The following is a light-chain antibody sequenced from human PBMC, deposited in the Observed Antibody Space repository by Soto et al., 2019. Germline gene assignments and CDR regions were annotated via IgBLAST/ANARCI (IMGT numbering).Light chain of an antibody. CDR3: SSYTSSITRVI. V-gene: IGLV2-14*01. Sequence: QSALTQPASVSGSPRQSITISCTGTSSDVRGYNYVSWYQQHPGKAPKLMIYDVSNRPSGVSNRFSGSKSGNTASLTISGLQAEDEADYYCSSYTSSITRVIFGGGTKLTVL. CDR2: DVS. J-gene: IGLJ2*01. CDR1: SSDVRGYNY.